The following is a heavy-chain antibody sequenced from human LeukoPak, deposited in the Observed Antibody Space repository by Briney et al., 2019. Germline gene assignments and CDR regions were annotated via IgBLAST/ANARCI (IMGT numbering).Heavy chain of an antibody. V-gene: IGHV4-4*07. J-gene: IGHJ4*02. CDR3: ARGGKATVVTV. CDR2: MYSSRST. Sequence: SETLSLTCTVSGGSISSYYWSWIRQPAGKGLEWIGRMYSSRSTNYNPSLKSRVTMSVDTSKNQFSLKLSSVTAADSAVYYCARGGKATVVTVWGQGSLVTVSS. D-gene: IGHD4-23*01. CDR1: GGSISSYY.